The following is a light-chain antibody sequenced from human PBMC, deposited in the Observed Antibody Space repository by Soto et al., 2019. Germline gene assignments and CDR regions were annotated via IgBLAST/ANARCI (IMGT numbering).Light chain of an antibody. CDR2: GAS. CDR1: QSVSSSY. V-gene: IGKV3-20*01. CDR3: QQDGSSPFT. Sequence: EIVLTQSPGTLSLSPGERATLSCRASQSVSSSYLAWYQQKPGQAPRLLIYGASSRATGIPYRFSGSGSGTDFTLTIIRLEPEDFALYYCQQDGSSPFTFGPGTKVDIK. J-gene: IGKJ3*01.